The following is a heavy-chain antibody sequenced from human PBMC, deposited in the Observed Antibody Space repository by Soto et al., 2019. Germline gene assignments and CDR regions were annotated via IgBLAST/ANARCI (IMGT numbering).Heavy chain of an antibody. CDR1: GYTFTSYG. J-gene: IGHJ6*01. Sequence: ASVKVSCKASGYTFTSYGISWVRQAPGQGLEWMGWISAYNGNTNYAQKLQGRVTMTTDTSTSTAYMELRSLRSDDTAVYYCARWGVVPAATNYYYYGMEVLGQGTTDNVSS. D-gene: IGHD2-2*01. V-gene: IGHV1-18*01. CDR3: ARWGVVPAATNYYYYGMEV. CDR2: ISAYNGNT.